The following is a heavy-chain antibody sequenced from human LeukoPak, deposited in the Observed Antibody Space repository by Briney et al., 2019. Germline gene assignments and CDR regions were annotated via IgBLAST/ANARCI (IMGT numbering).Heavy chain of an antibody. CDR3: ARDKDFWSGFGFDY. CDR2: ISAYNGNT. D-gene: IGHD3-3*01. Sequence: ASVKVSCKASGYTFASYGISWVRQAPGQGLEWMGWISAYNGNTNYAQKLQGRVTMTTDTSTSTAYMELRSLRSDDTAVYYCARDKDFWSGFGFDYWGQGTLVTVSS. J-gene: IGHJ4*02. V-gene: IGHV1-18*01. CDR1: GYTFASYG.